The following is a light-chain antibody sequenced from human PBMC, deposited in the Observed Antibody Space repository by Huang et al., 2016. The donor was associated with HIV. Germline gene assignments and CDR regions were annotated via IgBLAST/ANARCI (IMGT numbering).Light chain of an antibody. CDR2: SAS. CDR3: LQDHIYPWT. J-gene: IGKJ1*01. Sequence: AIQMTQSPVPLSASVGDRVTITCRASSDIGKDLGWYQQRLGKAPKLLVSSASHLQIGVPSRFTGSGSATHFSLTISGLQFEDFATYYCLQDHIYPWTFGQGTKVEI. V-gene: IGKV1-6*01. CDR1: SDIGKD.